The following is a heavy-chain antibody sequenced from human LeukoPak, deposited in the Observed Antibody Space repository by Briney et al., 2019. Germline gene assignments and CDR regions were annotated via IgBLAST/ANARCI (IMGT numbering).Heavy chain of an antibody. CDR2: ISSSSSYI. CDR3: ARGDYHGAFDI. D-gene: IGHD4-11*01. J-gene: IGHJ3*02. CDR1: AFTFSSYS. Sequence: GGSLRLSCAASAFTFSSYSMNWVRQAPGKGLEWVSSISSSSSYIYYADSVKGRFTISRDNAKNSLYLQMNSLRAEDTAVYYCARGDYHGAFDIWGQGTMVTVSS. V-gene: IGHV3-21*01.